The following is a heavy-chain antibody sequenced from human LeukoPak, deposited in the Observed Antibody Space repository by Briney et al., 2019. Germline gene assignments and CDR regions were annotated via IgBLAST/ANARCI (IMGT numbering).Heavy chain of an antibody. CDR3: ATGGVNSMYYYFYYMDV. V-gene: IGHV4-34*01. J-gene: IGHJ6*03. CDR2: INHSGST. D-gene: IGHD4-23*01. Sequence: PSETLSLTCAVYGGSFSGYYWSWIRQPPGKGLEWIGEINHSGSTNYNPSLKSRVTISVDTSKNQFSLKLSSVTAADTAVYYCATGGVNSMYYYFYYMDVWGKGTTVTVSS. CDR1: GGSFSGYY.